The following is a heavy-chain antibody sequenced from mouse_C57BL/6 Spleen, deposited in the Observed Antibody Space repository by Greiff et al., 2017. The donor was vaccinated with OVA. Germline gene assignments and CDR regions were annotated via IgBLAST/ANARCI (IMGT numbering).Heavy chain of an antibody. CDR2: IHPSDSAT. D-gene: IGHD2-3*01. J-gene: IGHJ1*03. CDR3: AIGGCDGYYWYFDV. Sequence: VQLQQPGAELVKPGASVKVSCKASGYTFTSYWMHWVKQRPGQGLEWIGRIHPSDSATNYNQKFKGKATLTVDKSSSTAYMQLSSLTSEDSAVYYSAIGGCDGYYWYFDVWGTGTTVTVSS. CDR1: GYTFTSYW. V-gene: IGHV1-74*01.